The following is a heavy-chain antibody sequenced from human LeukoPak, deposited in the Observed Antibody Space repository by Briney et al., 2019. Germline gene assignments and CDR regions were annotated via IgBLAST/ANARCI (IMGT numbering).Heavy chain of an antibody. V-gene: IGHV4-39*07. Sequence: PSETLSLTCTVSGGSISSSSYYWGWIRQPPGKGLEWIGIFYYSGSTYYNPSLKSRVTISVDTSKNQFSLKLSSVTAADTAFYYCARGHGVLLWFGDGGNYGMDVWGHGTTVTVSS. CDR1: GGSISSSSYY. CDR2: FYYSGST. D-gene: IGHD3-10*01. J-gene: IGHJ6*02. CDR3: ARGHGVLLWFGDGGNYGMDV.